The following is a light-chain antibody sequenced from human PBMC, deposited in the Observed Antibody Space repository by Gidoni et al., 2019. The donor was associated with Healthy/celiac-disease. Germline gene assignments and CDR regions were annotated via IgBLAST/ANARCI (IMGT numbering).Light chain of an antibody. V-gene: IGKV1-39*01. Sequence: DIHMTPSPSSLSASVGDRVTITCRASQSISSYLNWYQQKPGKAPKLLIYAASSLQSGVPSRFSGSGSGTDFTLTISSLQPEDFATYYCQQSYSTLPTFGQGTKVEIK. CDR3: QQSYSTLPT. J-gene: IGKJ1*01. CDR2: AAS. CDR1: QSISSY.